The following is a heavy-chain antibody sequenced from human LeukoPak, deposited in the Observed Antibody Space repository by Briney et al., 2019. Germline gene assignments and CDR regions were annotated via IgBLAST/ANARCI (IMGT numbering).Heavy chain of an antibody. CDR2: ISSSGSIM. J-gene: IGHJ4*02. V-gene: IGHV3-48*03. D-gene: IGHD4-17*01. CDR1: GFSFSSYE. CDR3: AKEDYGDFDY. Sequence: GGSLRLSCAASGFSFSSYEMNWVRQAPGKGLEWVSYISSSGSIMYSADSVKGRFTISRDNSKNTLYLQMNSLRAEDTAVYYCAKEDYGDFDYWGQGTLVTVSS.